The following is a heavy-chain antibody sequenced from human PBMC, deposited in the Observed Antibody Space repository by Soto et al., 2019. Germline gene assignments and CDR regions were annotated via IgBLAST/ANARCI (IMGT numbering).Heavy chain of an antibody. J-gene: IGHJ5*02. Sequence: SETLSLTCTVSGGSISSSSYYWGWIRQPPGKGLEWIGSIYYSGSTYYNPSLKSRVTISVDTSKNQFSLKLSSVTAADTAVYYCARPWRGDDFWSGSAPNWFDPWGQGTLVTVSS. CDR2: IYYSGST. CDR3: ARPWRGDDFWSGSAPNWFDP. CDR1: GGSISSSSYY. D-gene: IGHD3-3*01. V-gene: IGHV4-39*01.